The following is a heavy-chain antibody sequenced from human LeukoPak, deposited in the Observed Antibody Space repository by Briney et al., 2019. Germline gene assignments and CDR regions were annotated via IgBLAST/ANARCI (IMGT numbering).Heavy chain of an antibody. J-gene: IGHJ6*03. CDR2: INRGGTST. CDR1: GFAFSSYT. V-gene: IGHV3-23*01. CDR3: AKDRVAAPFGYYYMDV. D-gene: IGHD2-15*01. Sequence: GGSLRLSCAACGFAFSSYTMNWARQAPGKGLEWVASINRGGTSTHYAFSVKGRFTISRDNPKNTLYLQMNSLRAEDTAVYCCAKDRVAAPFGYYYMDVWGKGTTVTVSS.